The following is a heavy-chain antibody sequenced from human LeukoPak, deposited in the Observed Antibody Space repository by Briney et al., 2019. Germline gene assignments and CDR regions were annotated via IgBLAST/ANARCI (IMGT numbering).Heavy chain of an antibody. CDR2: IYYSGGT. CDR1: GGSISSGGYY. J-gene: IGHJ2*01. Sequence: PSETLSLTCTVSGGSISSGGYYWSWIRQHPGKGLEWIGYIYYSGGTYYNPSLKSRVTISVDTSKNQFSLKLSSVTAADTAVYYCARDPDDILTGYSQGWYFDLWGRGTLVTVSS. CDR3: ARDPDDILTGYSQGWYFDL. D-gene: IGHD3-9*01. V-gene: IGHV4-31*03.